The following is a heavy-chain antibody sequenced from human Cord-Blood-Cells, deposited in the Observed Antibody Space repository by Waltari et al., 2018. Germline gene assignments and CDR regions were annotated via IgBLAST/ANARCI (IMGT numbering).Heavy chain of an antibody. CDR1: GGPISSYY. CDR2: IYYSGST. V-gene: IGHV4-59*08. D-gene: IGHD2-21*02. Sequence: QVQLQESGPGLVKPSETLSLTCTVSGGPISSYYWSWIRQPPGKGLEWIGYIYYSGSTNYNPSLKSRVTISVDTSKNQFSLKLSSVTAADTAVYYCARGGLLDYWGQGTLVTVSS. CDR3: ARGGLLDY. J-gene: IGHJ4*02.